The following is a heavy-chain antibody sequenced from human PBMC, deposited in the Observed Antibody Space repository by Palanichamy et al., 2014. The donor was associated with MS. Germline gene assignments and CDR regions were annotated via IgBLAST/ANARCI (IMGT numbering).Heavy chain of an antibody. V-gene: IGHV3-23*01. CDR2: ISGSGGST. CDR3: AKGKGYAARNYFDY. D-gene: IGHD6-6*01. CDR1: GFTFSSYA. Sequence: EVQLLESGEAWYSLGGRLRLSCAASGFTFSSYATSWVRQAPGKRLEWVSAISGSGGSTYYADSVKGRFTISRDNSKNTLYLQMNSLRAEDTAVYYCAKGKGYAARNYFDYWGQGTLVTVSS. J-gene: IGHJ4*02.